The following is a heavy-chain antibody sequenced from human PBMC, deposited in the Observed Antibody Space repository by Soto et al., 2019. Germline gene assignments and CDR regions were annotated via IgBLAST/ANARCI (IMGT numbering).Heavy chain of an antibody. J-gene: IGHJ4*02. V-gene: IGHV3-30-3*01. CDR3: AKYNWNYGGYFDY. Sequence: GGSLRLSCAASGFTLSIYNMHWVRQAPGKGLEWVAVISKDGSDKYYADSVKGRFTISRDNSKNTLYLQMNSLRAEDTAVYYCAKYNWNYGGYFDYWGQGTLVTVSS. CDR1: GFTLSIYN. CDR2: ISKDGSDK. D-gene: IGHD1-7*01.